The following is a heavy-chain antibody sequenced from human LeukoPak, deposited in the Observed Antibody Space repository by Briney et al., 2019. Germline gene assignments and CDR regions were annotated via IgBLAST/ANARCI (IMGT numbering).Heavy chain of an antibody. D-gene: IGHD2-2*01. CDR1: GGSISSYY. Sequence: PSETLSLTCTVSGGSISSYYWSWIRQPPGKGLEWVGYIYYSGSTNYNPPLKSRVTTSVDTSNNQLSLKLSSVTAADTAVYYCARVIGYCSSTSCFGYFDYWGQGTLVTVSS. CDR3: ARVIGYCSSTSCFGYFDY. J-gene: IGHJ4*02. CDR2: IYYSGST. V-gene: IGHV4-59*08.